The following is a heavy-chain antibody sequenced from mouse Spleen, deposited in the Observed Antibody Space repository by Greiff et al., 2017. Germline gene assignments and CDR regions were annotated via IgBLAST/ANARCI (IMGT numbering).Heavy chain of an antibody. CDR1: GYSFTGYT. CDR3: ASPYGSSSYAMDY. CDR2: INPYNGGT. D-gene: IGHD1-1*01. V-gene: IGHV1-18*01. Sequence: EVKLMESGPELVKPGASMKISCKASGYSFTGYTMNWVKQSHGKNLEWIGLINPYNGGTSYNQKFKGKATLTVDKSSSTAYMELLSLTSEDSAVYYCASPYGSSSYAMDYWGQGTSVTVSS. J-gene: IGHJ4*01.